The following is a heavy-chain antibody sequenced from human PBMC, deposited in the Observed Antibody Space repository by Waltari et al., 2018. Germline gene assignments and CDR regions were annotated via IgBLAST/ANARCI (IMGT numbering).Heavy chain of an antibody. V-gene: IGHV3-48*04. CDR3: ARGLTTLDL. J-gene: IGHJ5*02. CDR2: ISGSDNAI. Sequence: VQLVESGGGFVQPGGSLRLSCAASGCTFRAEGVNWVRQAPGKGLEWISYISGSDNAIYDANWVRGRFTISRDNAKDSLYLQMNNLRGDDTAVYYCARGLTTLDLWGQGTLVTVSS. CDR1: GCTFRAEG.